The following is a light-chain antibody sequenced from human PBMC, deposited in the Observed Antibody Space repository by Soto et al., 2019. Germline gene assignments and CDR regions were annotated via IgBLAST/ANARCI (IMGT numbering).Light chain of an antibody. J-gene: IGLJ2*01. V-gene: IGLV2-14*01. CDR1: SSDIGAYDY. CDR3: SSYTSTSTPLI. CDR2: EVT. Sequence: QSALTQPASVSGSPGQSITISCSGSSSDIGAYDYVSWYQQHPGKAPKLLIYEVTSRPSGVSHRFSGSKSGNTASLSISGLQLEDDADYYCSSYTSTSTPLIFGGGTKLTFL.